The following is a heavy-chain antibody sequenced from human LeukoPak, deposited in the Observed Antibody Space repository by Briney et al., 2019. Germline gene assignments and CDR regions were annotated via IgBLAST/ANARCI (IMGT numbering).Heavy chain of an antibody. CDR1: GGSISSSSYY. J-gene: IGHJ5*02. Sequence: PSETLSLTCTVSGGSISSSSYYWGWIRQPPGKGLEWIGSIYYSGSTYYNPSLKSRVTISVDTSKNQFSLKLSSVTAADTAVYYCARNELLWLGESLRTNWFDPWGQGTLVTVSS. D-gene: IGHD3-10*01. CDR3: ARNELLWLGESLRTNWFDP. CDR2: IYYSGST. V-gene: IGHV4-39*07.